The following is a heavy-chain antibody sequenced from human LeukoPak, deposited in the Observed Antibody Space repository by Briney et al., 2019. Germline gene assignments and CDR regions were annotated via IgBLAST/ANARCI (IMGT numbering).Heavy chain of an antibody. V-gene: IGHV4-4*07. Sequence: NPSETLSLTCTVSGGSFCGYHWTWLRQSAGKGLEWIGRIHTRGTFNYNPSLQSRVTMSVDTTKNHFSLKVISVTAADTAVYYCARESTTVGAIGAFDIWGQGTMVTVSS. CDR3: ARESTTVGAIGAFDI. D-gene: IGHD1-26*01. CDR1: GGSFCGYH. CDR2: IHTRGTF. J-gene: IGHJ3*02.